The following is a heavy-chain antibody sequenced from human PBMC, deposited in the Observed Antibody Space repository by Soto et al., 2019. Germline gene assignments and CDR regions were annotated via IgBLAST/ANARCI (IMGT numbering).Heavy chain of an antibody. D-gene: IGHD3-22*01. V-gene: IGHV4-39*01. CDR3: ARLITYYFDTGGYYYDP. CDR1: GDSISSSGSH. J-gene: IGHJ5*02. Sequence: SETLSLTCTVAGDSISSSGSHRDWIRQSPGKGLEWIGSFYDSRSTYYNPPLKSRVTISVDTSKSQFSLLVRSVTAADTAVYYCARLITYYFDTGGYYYDPWGQGTLVTVSS. CDR2: FYDSRST.